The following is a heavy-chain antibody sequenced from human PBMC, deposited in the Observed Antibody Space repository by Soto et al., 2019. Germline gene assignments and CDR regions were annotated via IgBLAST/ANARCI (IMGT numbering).Heavy chain of an antibody. CDR3: ARGWGRIFGF. CDR2: INQSGSI. J-gene: IGHJ4*02. D-gene: IGHD7-27*01. CDR1: GGLISGYY. V-gene: IGHV4-34*01. Sequence: QVQLQQWGAGLLKPSETLSLTCAVYGGLISGYYWSWIRQPPGKGLEWIGEINQSGSINYNPSLKSRVHLTVGTSQNQFPLKPSSVTAPDTAVYYCARGWGRIFGFRGQGSLVTVS.